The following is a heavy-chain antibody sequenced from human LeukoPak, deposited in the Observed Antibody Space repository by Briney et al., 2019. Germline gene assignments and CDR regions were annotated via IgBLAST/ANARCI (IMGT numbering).Heavy chain of an antibody. V-gene: IGHV3-30*03. D-gene: IGHD6-19*01. CDR2: ISYDGSNK. CDR1: GFTFSTYG. Sequence: GKSLRLSCAASGFTFSTYGMHWVRQSPGKGLEWVAVISYDGSNKYYADSVKGRFTISRDNSKNTLFLQMNSLRAEDTAVYYCARVGSGWNWGQGTLVTVSS. J-gene: IGHJ4*02. CDR3: ARVGSGWN.